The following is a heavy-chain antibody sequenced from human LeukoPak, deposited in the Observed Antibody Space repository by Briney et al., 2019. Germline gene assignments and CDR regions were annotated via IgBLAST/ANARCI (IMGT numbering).Heavy chain of an antibody. V-gene: IGHV1-69*06. J-gene: IGHJ4*02. CDR3: ARDRGGGFDLAFFDH. CDR1: GGTFSSYA. Sequence: GSSVKVSCKASGGTFSSYAISWVRQAPGQGLEWMGGIIPIFGTANYAQKFQGRVTLTADRSTNTAYMELDRLTSDDTAVYFCARDRGGGFDLAFFDHWGQGTLVTVSS. D-gene: IGHD5-12*01. CDR2: IIPIFGTA.